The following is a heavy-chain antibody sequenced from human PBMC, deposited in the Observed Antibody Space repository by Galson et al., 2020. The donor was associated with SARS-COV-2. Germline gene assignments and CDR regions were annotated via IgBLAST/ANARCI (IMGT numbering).Heavy chain of an antibody. CDR3: PRWFGVVIIPHYYYYMDV. D-gene: IGHD3-3*01. Sequence: ASVKVSCKASRYTFAGYGFSWGRQAPGQELEGRGWISASNGNTNYAQKLQGRVTMTTDTSTSTAYMELRSLRSDDTAVYYCPRWFGVVIIPHYYYYMDVGGKGTTVTVCS. CDR1: RYTFAGYG. J-gene: IGHJ6*03. V-gene: IGHV1-18*01. CDR2: ISASNGNT.